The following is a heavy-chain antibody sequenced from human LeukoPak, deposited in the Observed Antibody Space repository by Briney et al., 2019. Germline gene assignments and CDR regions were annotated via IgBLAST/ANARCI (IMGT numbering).Heavy chain of an antibody. CDR1: GFTFSDYY. D-gene: IGHD1-1*01. CDR3: ARSWNVDWFAS. CDR2: ISSSSTYT. J-gene: IGHJ5*01. Sequence: GGSLRLSCAASGFTFSDYYMTWIRQAPGKGLEWVSYISSSSTYTNYADSVKGRFTISRDNAKTTLSLQMNSLRAEDTAVYYCARSWNVDWFASWGQGTLVTVSS. V-gene: IGHV3-11*03.